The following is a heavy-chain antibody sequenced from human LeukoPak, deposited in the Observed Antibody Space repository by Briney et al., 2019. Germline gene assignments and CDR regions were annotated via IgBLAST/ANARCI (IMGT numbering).Heavy chain of an antibody. CDR3: AKDVKMFRGPMIMRHFDY. V-gene: IGHV3-30*18. CDR2: ISFDGSEK. J-gene: IGHJ4*02. D-gene: IGHD3-10*01. CDR1: GFTFTTYG. Sequence: GGSLRLSCAASGFTFTTYGMHWVRQAPGKGLEWVALISFDGSEKYYAESVKGRFTISRDNSKNTLYLQMNSVRVVDTAVYFCAKDVKMFRGPMIMRHFDYWGQGTLVTVSS.